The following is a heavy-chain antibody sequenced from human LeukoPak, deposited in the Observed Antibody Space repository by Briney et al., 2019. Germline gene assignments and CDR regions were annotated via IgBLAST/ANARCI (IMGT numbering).Heavy chain of an antibody. V-gene: IGHV1-8*01. Sequence: ASVKVSCKASGYTFTSYDINWVRQATGQGLEWMGWMNPNSGNTGYAQKFQGRVTMTRNTSISTAYMELSSLRPEDTAVYYCARRVATINYYYYYMDVWGKGTTVTVSS. CDR1: GYTFTSYD. D-gene: IGHD5-12*01. CDR3: ARRVATINYYYYYMDV. J-gene: IGHJ6*03. CDR2: MNPNSGNT.